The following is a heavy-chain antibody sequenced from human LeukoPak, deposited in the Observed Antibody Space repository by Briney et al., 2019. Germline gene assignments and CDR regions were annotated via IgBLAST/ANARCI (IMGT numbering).Heavy chain of an antibody. Sequence: GGSLRLSCAPSGFTFTGYAMSWVRQAPGKGLEWVSTIGTSASSTYYADSVKGRFTISRDNSKNTLYLQMNSLRAEDTAVYYCAKGYDFWSGYSVIGDAFDIWGQGTMVTVSS. V-gene: IGHV3-23*01. CDR2: IGTSASST. CDR1: GFTFTGYA. CDR3: AKGYDFWSGYSVIGDAFDI. J-gene: IGHJ3*02. D-gene: IGHD3-3*01.